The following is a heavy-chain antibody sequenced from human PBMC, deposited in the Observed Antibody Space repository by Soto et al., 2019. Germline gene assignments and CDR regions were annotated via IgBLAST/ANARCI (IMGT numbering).Heavy chain of an antibody. J-gene: IGHJ6*02. Sequence: ASVKVSCKASGYTFTSYDINWVRQATGQGLEWMGWMNPNSGNTGYAQKFQGRVTMTRNTSISTAYMELSSLRSEDTAVYYCAREPGGYSYGKHYYYYYYGMDVWGQGTTVTVYS. CDR2: MNPNSGNT. V-gene: IGHV1-8*01. CDR3: AREPGGYSYGKHYYYYYYGMDV. D-gene: IGHD5-18*01. CDR1: GYTFTSYD.